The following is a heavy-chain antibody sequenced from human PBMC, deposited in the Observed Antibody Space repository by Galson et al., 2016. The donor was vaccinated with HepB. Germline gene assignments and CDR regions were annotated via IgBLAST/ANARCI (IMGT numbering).Heavy chain of an antibody. D-gene: IGHD6-13*01. J-gene: IGHJ4*02. V-gene: IGHV3-7*03. CDR3: RSSRIAAAGLDH. CDR1: GFTVSSNY. Sequence: SLRLSCAASGFTVSSNYMTWVRQAPGKGLEWVAIIKDDGSEESYVDSVKGRFTISRDNAKNSLYLQMDSLRSEDTAVYYCRSSRIAAAGLDHWGQGTLVTVSS. CDR2: IKDDGSEE.